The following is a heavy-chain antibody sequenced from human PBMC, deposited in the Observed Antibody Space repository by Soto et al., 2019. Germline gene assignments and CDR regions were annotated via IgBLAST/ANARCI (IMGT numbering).Heavy chain of an antibody. CDR2: ISGSGGST. J-gene: IGHJ4*02. CDR1: VFTFSSYA. Sequence: PGGALRLSCAASVFTFSSYAMNWVRQAPGKGLEWVSFISGSGGSTYYADSVKGRFTISRDNSKNTLYLQMYSLRAEDTAVYYCAKDRPDSGSYYNYFDYWGQRTLVTVSS. V-gene: IGHV3-23*01. CDR3: AKDRPDSGSYYNYFDY. D-gene: IGHD3-10*01.